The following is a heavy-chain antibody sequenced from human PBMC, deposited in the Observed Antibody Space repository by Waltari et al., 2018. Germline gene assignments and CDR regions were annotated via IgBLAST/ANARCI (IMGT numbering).Heavy chain of an antibody. Sequence: QVQLQESGPGLVKPSETLSLTCTVSGGPISGYHWGWTRQPPGKGLGWIGYIYTRGSTNSNPSLKSRVTISVDTSKSQFSLKLSSVTAADTAVYYCARQRFFDSWGQGTLVTVSS. D-gene: IGHD3-3*01. V-gene: IGHV4-59*13. CDR2: IYTRGST. CDR3: ARQRFFDS. J-gene: IGHJ4*02. CDR1: GGPISGYH.